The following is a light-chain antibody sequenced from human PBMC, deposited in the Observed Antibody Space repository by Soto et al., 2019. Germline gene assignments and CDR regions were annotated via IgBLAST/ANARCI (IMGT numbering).Light chain of an antibody. V-gene: IGKV3-20*01. J-gene: IGKJ4*01. Sequence: EIVLTQSPGTLSLSPGERATLSCRASQSVSSSYLAWYQQKPGQAPRLLIYGASSRATGIPDRFSGSGSGTDFTLTISRLEPEDFAVYYCQQYASSPTLGGGNKVEIK. CDR2: GAS. CDR1: QSVSSSY. CDR3: QQYASSPT.